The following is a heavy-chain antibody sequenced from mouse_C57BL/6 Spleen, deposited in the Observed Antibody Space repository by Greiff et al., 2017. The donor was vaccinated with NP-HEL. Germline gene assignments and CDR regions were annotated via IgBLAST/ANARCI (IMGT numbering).Heavy chain of an antibody. CDR2: IWWDDDK. Sequence: QVTLKESGPGILQPSQTLSLTCSFSGFSLSTFGMGVGWIRQPSGKGLEWLAHIWWDDDKYYNPALKSRLTISKDTSKNQVFLKIANVDTADTATYYCARTPSITTVVAGDYFDYWGQGTTLTVSS. V-gene: IGHV8-8*01. J-gene: IGHJ2*01. D-gene: IGHD1-1*01. CDR1: GFSLSTFGMG. CDR3: ARTPSITTVVAGDYFDY.